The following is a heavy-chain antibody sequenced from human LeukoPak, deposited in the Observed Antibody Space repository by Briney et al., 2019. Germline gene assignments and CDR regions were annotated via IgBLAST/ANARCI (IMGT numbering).Heavy chain of an antibody. CDR1: GGSISSSSYY. CDR2: IYYSGST. J-gene: IGHJ4*02. CDR3: ARAEKDRVTTLPYFDY. V-gene: IGHV4-39*07. Sequence: SETLSLTCTVSGGSISSSSYYWGWIRQPPGKGLEWIGSIYYSGSTYYNPSLKSRVTISVDTSKNQFSLKLSSVTAADTAVYYCARAEKDRVTTLPYFDYWGQGTLVTVSS. D-gene: IGHD4-17*01.